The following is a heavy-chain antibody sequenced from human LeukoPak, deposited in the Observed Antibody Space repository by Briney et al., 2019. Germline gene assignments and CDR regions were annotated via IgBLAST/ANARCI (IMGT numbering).Heavy chain of an antibody. V-gene: IGHV4-30-4*01. CDR1: GGSISSGDYY. CDR3: ARVPYYDILTGYYFDY. J-gene: IGHJ4*02. Sequence: SETLSLTCTVSGGSISSGDYYWSWIRQPPGKGLEWIGYIYYSGSTYYNPSLKSRATISVDTSKNQFSLKLSSVTAADTAVYYCARVPYYDILTGYYFDYWGQRTLVTVSS. CDR2: IYYSGST. D-gene: IGHD3-9*01.